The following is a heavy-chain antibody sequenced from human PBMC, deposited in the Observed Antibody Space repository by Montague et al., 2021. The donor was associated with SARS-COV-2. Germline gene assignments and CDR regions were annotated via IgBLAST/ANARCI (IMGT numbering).Heavy chain of an antibody. Sequence: SETLSLTCTVSGGSISSSSYYWGWIRQPPGKGLEWIGSINYSGTTYYNPSLKSRVTISVDKSKNQFYLKLSSVTAADTAVYYCARHVRSLMARGPYFDYWGQGTMVTVSS. D-gene: IGHD3-10*01. CDR2: INYSGTT. CDR3: ARHVRSLMARGPYFDY. J-gene: IGHJ4*02. CDR1: GGSISSSSYY. V-gene: IGHV4-39*01.